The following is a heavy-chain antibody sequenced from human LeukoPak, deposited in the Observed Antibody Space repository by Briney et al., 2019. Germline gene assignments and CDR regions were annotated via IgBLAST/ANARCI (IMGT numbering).Heavy chain of an antibody. CDR1: GFTVSSNY. Sequence: SGGSLRLTCAASGFTVSSNYMTWVRQAPGKGLEWVSVIYSGGGTYYADSVKGRFTISRDNSKNTVYLQMNSLRAEDTAVYYCARHLWDIWGQGTMVTVSS. V-gene: IGHV3-53*01. CDR3: ARHLWDI. CDR2: IYSGGGT. D-gene: IGHD3-3*02. J-gene: IGHJ3*02.